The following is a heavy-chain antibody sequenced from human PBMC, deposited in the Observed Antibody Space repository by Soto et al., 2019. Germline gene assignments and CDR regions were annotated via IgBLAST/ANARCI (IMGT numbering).Heavy chain of an antibody. Sequence: SETLSLTCTVSGGSISSYYWSWIRQPPGKGLEWIGYIYYSGSTNYNPSLKSRVTISVDTSKNQFSLKLSSVTAADTAVYYCARQIVSGYTQFEYWGQGTLVTVSS. CDR3: ARQIVSGYTQFEY. J-gene: IGHJ4*02. D-gene: IGHD3-22*01. CDR1: GGSISSYY. V-gene: IGHV4-59*08. CDR2: IYYSGST.